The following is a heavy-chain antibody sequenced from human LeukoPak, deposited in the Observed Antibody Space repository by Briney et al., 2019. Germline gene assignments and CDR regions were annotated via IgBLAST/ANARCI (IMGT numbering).Heavy chain of an antibody. Sequence: GGSLRLSCAASGFTFSSYGMHWVRQAPGKGLEWVALTWNDGSNKYYADSVKGRFTISRDNSENTLHLQMDSLRAEDTAVYYCARGGLIVVVPAAAFRKGGYFDYWGQGTLVTVSS. CDR3: ARGGLIVVVPAAAFRKGGYFDY. J-gene: IGHJ4*02. CDR2: TWNDGSNK. V-gene: IGHV3-33*01. CDR1: GFTFSSYG. D-gene: IGHD2-2*01.